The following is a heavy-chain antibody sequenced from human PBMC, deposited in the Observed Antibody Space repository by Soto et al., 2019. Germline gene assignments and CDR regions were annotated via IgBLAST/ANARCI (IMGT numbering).Heavy chain of an antibody. Sequence: QVQLVQSGAEVKKPGSSVKVSCKASGGTFSSYTISWVRQAPGQGLAWMGRIIPILGIANYAQKFQGRVTITADKTTSTAYMELSSLRSEDTAVYYCARDQGGNSKYWGQGTRVTVSS. J-gene: IGHJ4*02. CDR3: ARDQGGNSKY. V-gene: IGHV1-69*08. CDR1: GGTFSSYT. D-gene: IGHD2-21*02. CDR2: IIPILGIA.